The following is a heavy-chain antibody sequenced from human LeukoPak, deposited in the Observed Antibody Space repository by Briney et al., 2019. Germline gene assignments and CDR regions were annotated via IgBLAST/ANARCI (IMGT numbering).Heavy chain of an antibody. D-gene: IGHD3-3*01. Sequence: GGSLRLSCAASGFTFSSYSMNWVRQAPGKGLEWVSSISSSSSYIYYADSVKGRFTISRDNAKNSLYLQMNSLRAEDTAVYYCARAWDYDFWSGYPSTTYFDYWGQGTLVTVSS. V-gene: IGHV3-21*01. J-gene: IGHJ4*02. CDR1: GFTFSSYS. CDR3: ARAWDYDFWSGYPSTTYFDY. CDR2: ISSSSSYI.